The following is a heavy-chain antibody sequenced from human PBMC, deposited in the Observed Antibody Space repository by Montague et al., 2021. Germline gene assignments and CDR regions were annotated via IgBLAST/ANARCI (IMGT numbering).Heavy chain of an antibody. J-gene: IGHJ6*02. CDR2: IFGEGYDT. D-gene: IGHD3-10*01. CDR3: SKGRDAPDYYAMDV. Sequence: SLRLSCAASGFTFDDFAMHWVRQVPGKGLEWVSLIFGEGYDTKYADSVKGRFTISRDNSRNSLYLQMDSLKPEDSALYFCSKGRDAPDYYAMDVWGQGTTVTV. CDR1: GFTFDDFA. V-gene: IGHV3-43*02.